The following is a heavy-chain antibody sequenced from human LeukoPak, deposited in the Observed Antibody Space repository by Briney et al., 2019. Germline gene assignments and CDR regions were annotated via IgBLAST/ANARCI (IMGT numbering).Heavy chain of an antibody. D-gene: IGHD6-19*01. J-gene: IGHJ4*02. CDR1: XXXXXXXX. Sequence: LXXTCAVXXXXXXXXXWSXXRXPXGXXLXXIXXXXHSGSTNYNPSLKSRVTISVDTSKNQFSLKLSSVTAADTAVYYCARGGLRRQWLTKGIDYWGQGTLVTVSS. CDR3: ARGGLRRQWLTKGIDY. V-gene: IGHV4-34*01. CDR2: XXHSGST.